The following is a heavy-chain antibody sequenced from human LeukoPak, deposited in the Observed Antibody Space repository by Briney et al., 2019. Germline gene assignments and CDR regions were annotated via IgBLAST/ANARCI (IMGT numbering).Heavy chain of an antibody. CDR2: IKSDGSST. J-gene: IGHJ4*02. V-gene: IGHV3-74*01. Sequence: GGSLRLSCAASGFSFSSYWMHWVRQAPGKGLVWVSRIKSDGSSTTYADSVKGRFTISRDNARNTLYLQMNSLRAEDTAVYYCAKSDYFDSWGQGTLVTVSS. CDR3: AKSDYFDS. CDR1: GFSFSSYW.